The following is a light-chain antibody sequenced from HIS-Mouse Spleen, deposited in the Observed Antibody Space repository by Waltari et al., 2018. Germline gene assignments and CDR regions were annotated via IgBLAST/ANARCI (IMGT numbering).Light chain of an antibody. J-gene: IGKJ2*01. CDR1: QSIRSW. CDR2: KAS. Sequence: DIQMPQPPSTLSASVGDGVTLTCRASQSIRSWLAWYQQQPGKAPKLLIYKASSLESGVPARFSGSGSGTEFILTISSLQPDDFATYYCQQYNSYSPTFGQGTKLEIK. CDR3: QQYNSYSPT. V-gene: IGKV1-5*03.